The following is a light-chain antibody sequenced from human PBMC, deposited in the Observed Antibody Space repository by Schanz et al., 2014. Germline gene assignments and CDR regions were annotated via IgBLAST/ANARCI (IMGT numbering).Light chain of an antibody. Sequence: QSALTQPPSVSGSPGQSVTISCTGTSSDVGSYKLVSWYQQHPGKAPKLMIYEGSKRPSGVSNRFSGSKSGNTASLTISGLQAEDEADYYCSSYTRGTTLVVFGGGTKVTVL. CDR3: SSYTRGTTLVV. CDR1: SSDVGSYKL. CDR2: EGS. V-gene: IGLV2-14*02. J-gene: IGLJ2*01.